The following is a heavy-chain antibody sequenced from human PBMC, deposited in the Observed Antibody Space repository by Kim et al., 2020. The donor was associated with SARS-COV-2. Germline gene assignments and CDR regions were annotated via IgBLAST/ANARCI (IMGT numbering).Heavy chain of an antibody. J-gene: IGHJ6*01. V-gene: IGHV3-74*01. CDR2: IHSEGTLT. Sequence: GGSLRLSCVGSGFTFSKYWMHWVRQSPNKGLEWVSRIHSEGTLTTYADSVKGRFSISRDNAKNIVYLQMDSLTVDDSGIYYCTRLVSSVLGMDVWGQGT. CDR1: GFTFSKYW. D-gene: IGHD2-21*01. CDR3: TRLVSSVLGMDV.